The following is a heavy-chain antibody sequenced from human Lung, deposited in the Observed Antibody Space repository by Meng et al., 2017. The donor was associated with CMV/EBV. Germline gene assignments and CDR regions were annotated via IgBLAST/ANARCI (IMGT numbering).Heavy chain of an antibody. V-gene: IGHV4-30-4*08. D-gene: IGHD5-18*01. CDR3: ARALDTAMVTFDY. CDR1: GGSIRSGDYY. CDR2: IYYSGST. J-gene: IGHJ4*02. Sequence: QVQLQESRSGPVKPSQTLSLTCTVSGGSIRSGDYYWSWIRQPPGKGLEWIGYIYYSGSTYYNPSLKSRVTISVDTSKNQFSLKLSSVTAADTAVYYCARALDTAMVTFDYWGQGTLVTVSS.